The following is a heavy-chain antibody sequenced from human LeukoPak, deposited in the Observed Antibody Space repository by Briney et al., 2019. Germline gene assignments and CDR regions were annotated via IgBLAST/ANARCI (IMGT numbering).Heavy chain of an antibody. CDR1: GFTFSSYG. CDR2: IWYDGSNK. CDR3: ARDYYYDSSGYSDEDWFDP. D-gene: IGHD3-22*01. J-gene: IGHJ5*02. V-gene: IGHV3-33*01. Sequence: GRSLRLSCAASGFTFSSYGMHWVRQAPGKGLEWVAVIWYDGSNKYYADSVKGRFTISGDNSKNTLYLQMNSLRAEDTAVYYCARDYYYDSSGYSDEDWFDPWGQGTLVTVSS.